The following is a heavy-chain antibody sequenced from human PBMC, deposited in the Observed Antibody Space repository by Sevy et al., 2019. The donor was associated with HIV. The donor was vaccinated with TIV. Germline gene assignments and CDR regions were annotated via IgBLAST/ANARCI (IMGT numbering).Heavy chain of an antibody. J-gene: IGHJ6*02. V-gene: IGHV3-15*01. CDR2: MKSKTDGGTA. D-gene: IGHD3-3*01. CDR3: ASVVKNDFWDGHVNYYGLDV. Sequence: GGSLRLSCAASGFTFNYAWMSWVRQAPGKGLEWVGRMKSKTDGGTADYAAHVKGRFTISGDDSENTMSLQMNRLKTEDTAVYYCASVVKNDFWDGHVNYYGLDVWGQGTTVTVSS. CDR1: GFTFNYAW.